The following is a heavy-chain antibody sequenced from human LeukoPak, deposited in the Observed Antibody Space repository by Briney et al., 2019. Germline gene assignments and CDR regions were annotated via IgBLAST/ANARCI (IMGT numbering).Heavy chain of an antibody. J-gene: IGHJ4*02. CDR2: IYYDGSI. V-gene: IGHV4-59*08. D-gene: IGHD6-19*01. Sequence: PSETLSLTCTVSGGSITSNYWSWIRQPPGKGLEWIGYIYYDGSINYNPSLKRRVTISVDTSKSQLSLNLTSVTAADTAVYYCARYGTGWYAFDYWGQGTLVTVSS. CDR3: ARYGTGWYAFDY. CDR1: GGSITSNY.